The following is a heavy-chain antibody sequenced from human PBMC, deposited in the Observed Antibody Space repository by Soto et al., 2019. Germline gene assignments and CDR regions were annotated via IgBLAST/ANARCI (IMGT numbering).Heavy chain of an antibody. J-gene: IGHJ4*02. Sequence: QITLNESGPTVVKPAETLTLTCTFSGFSRTTSGVGVGWIRQSPGKDPEWLALIYWDDDKRYSASLKSRLTITKETSKNQVVLTMASVDPADTATYYCAHRILRTVFGLVTTTAIYFDFWGQGTPVVVSS. V-gene: IGHV2-5*02. D-gene: IGHD3-3*01. CDR3: AHRILRTVFGLVTTTAIYFDF. CDR1: GFSRTTSGVG. CDR2: IYWDDDK.